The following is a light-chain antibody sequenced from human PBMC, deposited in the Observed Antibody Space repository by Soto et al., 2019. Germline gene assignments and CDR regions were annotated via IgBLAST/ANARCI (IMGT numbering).Light chain of an antibody. CDR3: QQSGDTPT. CDR2: GVS. J-gene: IGKJ1*01. CDR1: QTVNSNF. V-gene: IGKV3-20*01. Sequence: VWTQSPVTLSLSPGSRATLYCRSSQTVNSNFLAWYQQKPGQAPRLLIYGVSNRATGIPDRFSGSGSGTDITLTISRLEPEDFAVYYCQQSGDTPTFGQGTKVDIK.